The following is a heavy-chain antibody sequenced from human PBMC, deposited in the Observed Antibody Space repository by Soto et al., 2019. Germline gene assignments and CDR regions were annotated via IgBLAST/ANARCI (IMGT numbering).Heavy chain of an antibody. Sequence: SETLSLTCTVSGGSISSYYWSWIRQPPGKGLEWIGYIYYSGSTNYNPSLKSRVTISVDTSKNQFSLKLSSVTAADTAVYYCARANPLLGEWSGCYFDYWGQGTLVTVSS. CDR3: ARANPLLGEWSGCYFDY. J-gene: IGHJ4*02. D-gene: IGHD3-3*01. CDR1: GGSISSYY. V-gene: IGHV4-59*01. CDR2: IYYSGST.